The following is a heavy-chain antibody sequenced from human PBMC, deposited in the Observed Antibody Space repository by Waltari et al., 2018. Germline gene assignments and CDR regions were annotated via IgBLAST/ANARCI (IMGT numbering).Heavy chain of an antibody. CDR1: GFRFSSFD. Sequence: QVQLVESGGGVVQPGRSLRLSCAASGFRFSSFDIHWVRQAPGKGLEWVAVISSDGSKNYYSDSVKGRFTVSRDNSKNTVYLQMNSLRIEDTAHYYCAKDLLVRIPAAMGLEYFHHWGQGTVVIVSS. CDR2: ISSDGSKN. V-gene: IGHV3-30*18. CDR3: AKDLLVRIPAAMGLEYFHH. D-gene: IGHD2-2*01. J-gene: IGHJ1*01.